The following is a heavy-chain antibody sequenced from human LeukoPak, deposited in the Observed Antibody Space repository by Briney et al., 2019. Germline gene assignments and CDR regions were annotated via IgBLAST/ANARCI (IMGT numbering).Heavy chain of an antibody. CDR1: GFTFSSDG. CDR2: LSGSGSTT. V-gene: IGHV3-23*01. CDR3: AKAGYSSSWPLDY. D-gene: IGHD6-13*01. J-gene: IGHJ4*02. Sequence: GGSLRLSCAASGFTFSSDGMSWVRQAPGKGLEWVSALSGSGSTTYYVDSVKGRFTISRDNSKNTLFLEMNSLRVEDTAVYYCAKAGYSSSWPLDYWGQGALVTVSS.